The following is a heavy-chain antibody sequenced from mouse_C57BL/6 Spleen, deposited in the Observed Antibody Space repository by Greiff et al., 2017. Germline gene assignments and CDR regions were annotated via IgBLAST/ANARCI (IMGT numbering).Heavy chain of an antibody. D-gene: IGHD1-1*01. V-gene: IGHV1-15*01. CDR2: IDPETGGT. CDR1: GYTFTDYE. Sequence: QVQLQQSGAELVRPGASVTLSCKASGYTFTDYEMHWVKQTPVHGLEWIGAIDPETGGTAYNQKFKGKAILTADKSSSTAYMELRSLTSEDSAVYSGTREGDYGSSYDWYFDVWGTGTTVTVSS. CDR3: TREGDYGSSYDWYFDV. J-gene: IGHJ1*03.